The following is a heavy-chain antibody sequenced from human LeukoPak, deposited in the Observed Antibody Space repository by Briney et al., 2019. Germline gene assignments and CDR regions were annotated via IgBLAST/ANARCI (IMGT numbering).Heavy chain of an antibody. CDR2: IYYSGST. Sequence: SQTLSLTCTVSVGSISSGDYYWSWIRQPPGKGLEWIGYIYYSGSTYYNPSLKSRVTISVDTSKNQFSLKLSSVTAADTAVYYCARWDPGDYYDSSGYPWAFDIWGQGTMVTVPS. J-gene: IGHJ3*02. D-gene: IGHD3-22*01. CDR3: ARWDPGDYYDSSGYPWAFDI. CDR1: VGSISSGDYY. V-gene: IGHV4-30-4*08.